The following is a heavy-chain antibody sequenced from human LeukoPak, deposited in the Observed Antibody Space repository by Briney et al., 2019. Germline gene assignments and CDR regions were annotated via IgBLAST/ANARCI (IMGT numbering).Heavy chain of an antibody. V-gene: IGHV3-43*02. CDR2: ISGDGGST. Sequence: GGSLRLSCAASGFTFDDYAMHWVRQAPGKGLEWVSVISGDGGSTYYADSVKGRFTISRDNSRNSLYLQMNSLRTEDTAFFYCAQGRILYHSSRGYSYSPPGYWGQGTLVTVSS. J-gene: IGHJ4*02. CDR3: AQGRILYHSSRGYSYSPPGY. D-gene: IGHD3-22*01. CDR1: GFTFDDYA.